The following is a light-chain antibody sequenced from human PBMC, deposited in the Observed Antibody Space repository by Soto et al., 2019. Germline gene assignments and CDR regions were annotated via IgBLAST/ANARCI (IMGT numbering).Light chain of an antibody. Sequence: EIVLTQSPATLSLSPGERATLSCRASQSVSSYLAWYQQKPGQPPRLLIYDASNRATGIPARFSGSGSGTDFTLTISSLEPEDFAVYYCQQRSNCLFTFGPGTKVDIK. CDR1: QSVSSY. CDR2: DAS. CDR3: QQRSNCLFT. J-gene: IGKJ3*01. V-gene: IGKV3-11*01.